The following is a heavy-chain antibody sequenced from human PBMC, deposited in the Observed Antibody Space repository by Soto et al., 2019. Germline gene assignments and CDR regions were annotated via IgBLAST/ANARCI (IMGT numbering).Heavy chain of an antibody. Sequence: PGGSLRLSCAASGFTFSSYSMNWVRRAPGKGLEWVSYISSSSSTIYYADSVKGRFTISRDNAKNSLYLQMNSLRDEDTAVYYCARDPYDILTGYYFPAFDIWGQGTMVTVSS. CDR3: ARDPYDILTGYYFPAFDI. V-gene: IGHV3-48*02. J-gene: IGHJ3*02. CDR2: ISSSSSTI. CDR1: GFTFSSYS. D-gene: IGHD3-9*01.